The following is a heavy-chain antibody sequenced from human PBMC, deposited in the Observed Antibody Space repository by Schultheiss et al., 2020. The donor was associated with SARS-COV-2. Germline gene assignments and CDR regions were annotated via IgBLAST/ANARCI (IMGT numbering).Heavy chain of an antibody. J-gene: IGHJ4*02. CDR2: IYYSGNT. Sequence: SETLSLTCTVSGYSISSGYYWGWIRQPPGKGLEWIGYIYYSGNTYYNPSLKSRVAISIDTSKNQASLILTSVTAADTAVYFCARHPMYSTSSHFDFWGQGALVTVSS. V-gene: IGHV4-38-2*02. CDR3: ARHPMYSTSSHFDF. CDR1: GYSISSGYY. D-gene: IGHD6-6*01.